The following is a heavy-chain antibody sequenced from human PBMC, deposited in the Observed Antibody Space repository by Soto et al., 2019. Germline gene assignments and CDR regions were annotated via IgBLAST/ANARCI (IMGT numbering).Heavy chain of an antibody. V-gene: IGHV3-21*01. CDR2: ISSSSSYI. Sequence: PGGSLRLSCAASGFTFSSYSMNWVRQAPGKGLEWVSSISSSSSYIYYADSVKGRFTISRDNAKNSLYLQMNSLRAEDTAVYYCARDESTGDYVGYFDYWGQGTLVTVSS. D-gene: IGHD4-17*01. CDR1: GFTFSSYS. J-gene: IGHJ4*02. CDR3: ARDESTGDYVGYFDY.